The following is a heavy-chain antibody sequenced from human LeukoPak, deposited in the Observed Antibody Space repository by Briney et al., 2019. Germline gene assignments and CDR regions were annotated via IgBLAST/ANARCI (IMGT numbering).Heavy chain of an antibody. J-gene: IGHJ4*02. V-gene: IGHV4-34*01. CDR1: GGSFSGYY. CDR3: ARVRYFDWLGSGL. Sequence: SETLSLTCAVYGGSFSGYYWSWIRQPPGKGMQWTAEINHSGSTNYNPSLKSRVTISVDTSKNQFSLKQSSVSAADTAVYYCARVRYFDWLGSGLWGQGALVTVSS. CDR2: INHSGST. D-gene: IGHD3-9*01.